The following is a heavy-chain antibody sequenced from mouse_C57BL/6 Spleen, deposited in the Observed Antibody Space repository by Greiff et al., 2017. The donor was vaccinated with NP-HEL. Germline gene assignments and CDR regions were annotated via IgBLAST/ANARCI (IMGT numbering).Heavy chain of an antibody. Sequence: QVQLQQPGAELVKPGASVKLSCKASGYTFTSYWMQWVKQRPGQGLEWIGEIDPSDSYTNYNQKFKGKATLTVDTSSSTAYMQLSSLTSVDSAVYYCARATVVTGAMDYWGQGTSVTVSS. V-gene: IGHV1-50*01. CDR3: ARATVVTGAMDY. CDR2: IDPSDSYT. J-gene: IGHJ4*01. CDR1: GYTFTSYW. D-gene: IGHD1-1*01.